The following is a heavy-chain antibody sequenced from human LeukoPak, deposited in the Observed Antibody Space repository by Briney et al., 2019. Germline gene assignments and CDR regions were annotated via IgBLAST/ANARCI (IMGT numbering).Heavy chain of an antibody. Sequence: GGSLRLSCAASGFTFSSYSMNWVRQAPGKGLEWVSSISSSSYIYYADSVKGRFTISRDNAENSLYLQMNSLRAEDTAVYYCARDAISEYCSGGTCYPAFAYWGQGTLVTVSS. CDR3: ARDAISEYCSGGTCYPAFAY. D-gene: IGHD2-15*01. CDR2: ISSSSYI. J-gene: IGHJ4*02. CDR1: GFTFSSYS. V-gene: IGHV3-21*01.